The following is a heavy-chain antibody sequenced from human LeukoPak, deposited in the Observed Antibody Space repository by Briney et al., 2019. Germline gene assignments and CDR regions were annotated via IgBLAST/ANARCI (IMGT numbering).Heavy chain of an antibody. V-gene: IGHV3-7*01. J-gene: IGHJ4*02. CDR3: AGSSGWLFDY. Sequence: PGGSLRLSCAGTGFRFSNYWMNWVRQAPGKGLEWVANIKKDGSERYNVDSVKGRFTISRDNGKNSVYLQMSSLGAEDTAVYYCAGSSGWLFDYWGQGTLVAVSS. CDR1: GFRFSNYW. D-gene: IGHD6-19*01. CDR2: IKKDGSER.